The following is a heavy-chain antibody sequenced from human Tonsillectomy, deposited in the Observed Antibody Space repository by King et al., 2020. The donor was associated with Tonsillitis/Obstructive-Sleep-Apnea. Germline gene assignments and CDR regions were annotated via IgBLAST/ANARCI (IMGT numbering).Heavy chain of an antibody. V-gene: IGHV3-64D*06. J-gene: IGHJ3*02. CDR1: GFTFSSYA. Sequence: VQLVESGGGLVQPGGSLRLSCSASGFTFSSYAMHWVRQAPGKGLEYVSAISSNGGSTYYADSVKGRFTISRDNSKNTLYLQMSSLRAEDTAVYYCVKDLHASSGWYEVDAFDIWGQGTMVTVSS. D-gene: IGHD6-19*01. CDR2: ISSNGGST. CDR3: VKDLHASSGWYEVDAFDI.